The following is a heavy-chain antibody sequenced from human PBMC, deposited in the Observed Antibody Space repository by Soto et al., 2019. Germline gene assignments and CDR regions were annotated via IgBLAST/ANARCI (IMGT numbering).Heavy chain of an antibody. CDR1: GASISSSSYY. CDR2: IYYSGST. Sequence: QLQLQESGPGLVKPSETLSLTCTVSGASISSSSYYWGWIRQPPGKGLEWIGSIYYSGSTYYNPSLKSRVTISVDTSKNQISLKLSSVTAADTAVYYCARGRGYCSAGSCYPYFDYWGQGTLVTVSS. V-gene: IGHV4-39*01. D-gene: IGHD2-15*01. CDR3: ARGRGYCSAGSCYPYFDY. J-gene: IGHJ4*02.